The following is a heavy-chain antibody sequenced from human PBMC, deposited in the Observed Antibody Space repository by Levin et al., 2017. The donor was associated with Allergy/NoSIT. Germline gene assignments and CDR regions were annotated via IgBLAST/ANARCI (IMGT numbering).Heavy chain of an antibody. CDR2: ISSSSSYI. Sequence: GGSLRLSCAASGFTFSSNSMNWVRQAPGKGLEWVSSISSSSSYIYYADSVKGRFTISRDNAKNSLYLQMNSLRAEDTAVYYCARELGYCSGGSCYHWFDPWGQGTLVTVSS. V-gene: IGHV3-21*01. D-gene: IGHD2-15*01. CDR1: GFTFSSNS. J-gene: IGHJ5*02. CDR3: ARELGYCSGGSCYHWFDP.